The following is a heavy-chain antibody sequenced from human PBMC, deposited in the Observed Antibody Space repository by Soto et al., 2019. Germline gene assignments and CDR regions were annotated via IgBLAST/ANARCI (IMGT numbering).Heavy chain of an antibody. CDR3: TKRQAYSSGWYVLAY. V-gene: IGHV3-49*04. J-gene: IGHJ4*02. CDR1: GFTFGDYA. D-gene: IGHD6-19*01. CDR2: IRSKAYGGTT. Sequence: PGGSLRVSCTASGFTFGDYAMSWVRQAPGKGLEWVGFIRSKAYGGTTEYAASVKGRFTISRDDSKSIAYLQMNSLKTEDTAVYYCTKRQAYSSGWYVLAYWGQGTLVTVSS.